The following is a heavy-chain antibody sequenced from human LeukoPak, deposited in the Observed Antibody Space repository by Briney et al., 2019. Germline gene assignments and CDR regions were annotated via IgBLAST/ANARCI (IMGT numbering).Heavy chain of an antibody. D-gene: IGHD2-15*01. V-gene: IGHV3-30*02. Sequence: GGSLRLSCAASGFTFSSYGMHWVRQAPGKGLEWVAFIRYDGSNKYYADSVKGRFTISRDNSKNTLYLQMNSLRAEDTAVYYCAKDWYCSGGSCYSNFDCWGQGTLVTVSS. CDR3: AKDWYCSGGSCYSNFDC. J-gene: IGHJ4*02. CDR1: GFTFSSYG. CDR2: IRYDGSNK.